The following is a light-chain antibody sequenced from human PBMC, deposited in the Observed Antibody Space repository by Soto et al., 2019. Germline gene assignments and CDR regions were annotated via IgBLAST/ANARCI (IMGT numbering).Light chain of an antibody. J-gene: IGKJ1*01. V-gene: IGKV3-11*01. CDR2: DAS. CDR3: QQRSNWPWT. Sequence: EIVLTQSPATLSLSPGERATLSCRASQSVSSYLAWYQQKPGQAPRLLIYDASNRATGIPVRFSGSGSGTDFTLTISILEPEDFAVYYCQQRSNWPWTFGQGTKV. CDR1: QSVSSY.